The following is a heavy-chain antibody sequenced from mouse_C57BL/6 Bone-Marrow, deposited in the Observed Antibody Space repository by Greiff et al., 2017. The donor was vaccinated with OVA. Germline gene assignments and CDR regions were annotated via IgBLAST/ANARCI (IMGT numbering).Heavy chain of an antibody. Sequence: EVHLVESGGGLVKPGGSLKLSCAASGFTFSSYAMSWVRQTPEKRLEWVGTSSDGGSYTYYPDNVKGRFTISRDNAKNNLYLQLSHLKSEDTAMYYCASEGTNADKFDYWGQGTTLTVSS. CDR2: SSDGGSYT. V-gene: IGHV5-4*01. D-gene: IGHD1-3*01. J-gene: IGHJ2*01. CDR1: GFTFSSYA. CDR3: ASEGTNADKFDY.